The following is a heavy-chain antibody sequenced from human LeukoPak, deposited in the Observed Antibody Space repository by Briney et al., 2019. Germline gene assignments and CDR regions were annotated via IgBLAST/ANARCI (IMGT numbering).Heavy chain of an antibody. J-gene: IGHJ4*02. Sequence: PSETLSLTCTVSGGSISSGSYYWSWIRQPPGKGLEWIGEINHSGSTNYNPSLKSRVTISVDTSKNQFSLKLSSVTAADTAVYYCARRGIGHIASFDYWGQGALVTVSS. CDR2: INHSGST. V-gene: IGHV4-39*07. D-gene: IGHD6-13*01. CDR1: GGSISSGSYY. CDR3: ARRGIGHIASFDY.